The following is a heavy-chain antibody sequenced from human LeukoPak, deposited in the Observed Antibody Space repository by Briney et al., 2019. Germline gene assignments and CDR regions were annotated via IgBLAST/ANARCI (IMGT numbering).Heavy chain of an antibody. D-gene: IGHD5-18*01. CDR3: ARARARSAMVVPFDY. V-gene: IGHV1-2*02. CDR1: GYTFTAYY. CDR2: INPNSGGT. J-gene: IGHJ4*02. Sequence: ASVKVSCKASGYTFTAYYIHWVRQAPGQGLEWMGWINPNSGGTNYAQKFQGRVTMTRDTSISTAYMELSRLRSDDTAVYYCARARARSAMVVPFDYWGQGTLVTVSS.